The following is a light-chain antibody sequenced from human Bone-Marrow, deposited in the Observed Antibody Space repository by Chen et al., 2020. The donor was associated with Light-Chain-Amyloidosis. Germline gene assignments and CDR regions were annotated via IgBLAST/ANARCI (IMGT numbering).Light chain of an antibody. CDR1: NIGSTS. CDR2: DDS. CDR3: QVWDRSSDRPV. J-gene: IGLJ3*02. Sequence: SYVLTQPSSVSVAPGQTATIACGGNNIGSTSVHWYQPTPGQAPLLVVYDDSDRPSGIPERLSGSNSGNTATLTISRVEAGDEAEYYCQVWDRSSDRPVFGGGTKLTDL. V-gene: IGLV3-21*02.